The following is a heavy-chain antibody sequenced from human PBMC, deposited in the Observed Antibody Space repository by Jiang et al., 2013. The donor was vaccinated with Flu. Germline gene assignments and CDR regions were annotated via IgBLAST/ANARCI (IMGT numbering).Heavy chain of an antibody. CDR1: GGSFSGYY. V-gene: IGHV4-34*01. Sequence: LLKPSETLSLTCAVYGGSFSGYYWSWIRHAPEGKGLEWIGEINHSGSTNYNPSLKSRVTISVDTSKNQFSLKLSSVTAADTAVYYCARFTVTTSPYFDYVGPGNPGHRLL. CDR2: INHSGST. J-gene: IGHJ4*02. D-gene: IGHD4-17*01. CDR3: ARFTVTTSPYFDY.